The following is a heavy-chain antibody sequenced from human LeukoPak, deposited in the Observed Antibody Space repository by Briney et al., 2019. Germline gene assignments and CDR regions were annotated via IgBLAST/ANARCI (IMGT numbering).Heavy chain of an antibody. Sequence: GGSLRLSCAASGFTFSSYSMNWVRQAPGKGLEWVSSISSSSSYIYYADSVKGRFTISRDNAKNSLYLQMNSLRAEDTAVYYCARDRGSSWSRAEYFQHWGQGTLVTVSS. J-gene: IGHJ1*01. CDR2: ISSSSSYI. CDR1: GFTFSSYS. D-gene: IGHD6-13*01. CDR3: ARDRGSSWSRAEYFQH. V-gene: IGHV3-21*01.